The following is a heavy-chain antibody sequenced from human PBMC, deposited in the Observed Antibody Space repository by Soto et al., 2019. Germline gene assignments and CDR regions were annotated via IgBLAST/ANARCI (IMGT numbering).Heavy chain of an antibody. D-gene: IGHD3-16*02. V-gene: IGHV3-30*18. CDR1: GFTFSSYA. Sequence: QEQLVESGGGVVQPGRSLRLSCAASGFTFSSYAMHWVRQAPGKGLEWVAVISYDGSDKYQADSVKGRFTISRDNSKNTLILLMSSLRADDTAVYYCAKALEELSPDSYDYWGQGTLITVSS. CDR2: ISYDGSDK. J-gene: IGHJ4*02. CDR3: AKALEELSPDSYDY.